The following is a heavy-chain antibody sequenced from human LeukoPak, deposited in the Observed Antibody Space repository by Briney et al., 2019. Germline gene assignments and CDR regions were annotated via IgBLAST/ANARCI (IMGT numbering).Heavy chain of an antibody. CDR2: ISGSVGNT. J-gene: IGHJ4*02. V-gene: IGHV3-23*01. D-gene: IGHD1-26*01. Sequence: GGSLRLSCAASGSTFSNYAISWDRLAPGKGLEWVSTISGSVGNTYYADSVKGRFTISRANSKNTLYLQMNSLRAQDTAIYHCEKDVGREWGDLLYFDYWGQGTLVTVSS. CDR1: GSTFSNYA. CDR3: EKDVGREWGDLLYFDY.